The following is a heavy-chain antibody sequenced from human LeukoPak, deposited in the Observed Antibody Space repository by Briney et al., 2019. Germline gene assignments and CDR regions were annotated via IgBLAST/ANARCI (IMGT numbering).Heavy chain of an antibody. CDR2: INHSGST. Sequence: SETLSLTCAVYGGSFSGYYWSWIRQPPGKGLEWIGEINHSGSTNYNPSLKSRVTISVDTSKNQFSLKPSSVTAADTAVYYCYYYYDSSGYAFDIWGQGTMVTVSS. CDR3: YYYYDSSGYAFDI. D-gene: IGHD3-22*01. J-gene: IGHJ3*02. CDR1: GGSFSGYY. V-gene: IGHV4-34*01.